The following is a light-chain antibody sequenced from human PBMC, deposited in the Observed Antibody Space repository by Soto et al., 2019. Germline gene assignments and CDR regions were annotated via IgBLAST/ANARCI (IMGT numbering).Light chain of an antibody. CDR3: SSYTTTRSVL. CDR2: DVN. V-gene: IGLV2-14*01. Sequence: QSALTQPASVSGSPGQSIAISCTGTSSDVDAYDFVSWYQQHPGKAPKVMIYDVNHRPSGVSDRFSGSKSGNTASLTISGLQAEDEADYFCSSYTTTRSVLFGGGTKLTVL. J-gene: IGLJ2*01. CDR1: SSDVDAYDF.